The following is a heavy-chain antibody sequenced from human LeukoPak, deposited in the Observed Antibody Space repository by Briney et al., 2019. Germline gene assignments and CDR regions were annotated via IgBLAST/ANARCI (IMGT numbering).Heavy chain of an antibody. CDR2: INPNSGGT. J-gene: IGHJ4*02. CDR3: ARDGETTVTTFVDY. Sequence: ASVKVSCKASGYTFTSYYMHWVRQAPGQGLEWMGWINPNSGGTNYAQKFQGRVTMTRDTSISTAYMELSRLRSDDTAVYYCARDGETTVTTFVDYWGQGTLVTVSS. CDR1: GYTFTSYY. D-gene: IGHD4-17*01. V-gene: IGHV1-2*02.